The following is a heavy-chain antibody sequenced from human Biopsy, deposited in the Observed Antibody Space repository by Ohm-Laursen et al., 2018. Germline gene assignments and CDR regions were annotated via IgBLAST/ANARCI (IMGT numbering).Heavy chain of an antibody. Sequence: GTLSLTCSVSGDSINSYYWNWIRQPPGKRLEWIGNIYYSGSTNFNPSLKSRVTISVDTAKKQFSLSLSSVTAADTAIYYCARGMRSSGWPYFDSWGQGTLVTVSS. CDR2: IYYSGST. V-gene: IGHV4-59*01. D-gene: IGHD6-19*01. J-gene: IGHJ4*02. CDR1: GDSINSYY. CDR3: ARGMRSSGWPYFDS.